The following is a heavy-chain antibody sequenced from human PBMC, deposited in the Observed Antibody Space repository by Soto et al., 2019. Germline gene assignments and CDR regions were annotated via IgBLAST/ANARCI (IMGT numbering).Heavy chain of an antibody. J-gene: IGHJ4*02. V-gene: IGHV1-18*04. CDR1: GYTCSNFG. Sequence: ASVKVSCKTSGYTCSNFGITWVRQAPGQGLEWVGKIRGYNGDTNYAPKPQGRVTMTTDTSTSTAYLELRTLRSDDTAVYYCARGRQRNPDYWGQGTLVTVS. CDR2: IRGYNGDT. CDR3: ARGRQRNPDY. D-gene: IGHD1-1*01.